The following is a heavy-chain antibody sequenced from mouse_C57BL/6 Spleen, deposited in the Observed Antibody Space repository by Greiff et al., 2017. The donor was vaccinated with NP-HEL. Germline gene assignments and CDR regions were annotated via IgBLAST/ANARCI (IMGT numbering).Heavy chain of an antibody. V-gene: IGHV1-59*01. J-gene: IGHJ3*01. Sequence: VQLQQPGAELVRPGTSVKLSCKASGYTFTSYWMHWVKQRPGQGLEWIGVIDPSDSYTNYNQKFKGKATLTVDTSSSTAYMQLSSLTSEDSAVYYCAREVGAYWGQGTLVTVSA. CDR3: AREVGAY. CDR1: GYTFTSYW. CDR2: IDPSDSYT.